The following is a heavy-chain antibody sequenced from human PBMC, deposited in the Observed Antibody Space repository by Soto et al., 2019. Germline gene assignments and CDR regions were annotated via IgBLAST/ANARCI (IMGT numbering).Heavy chain of an antibody. Sequence: EVQLVESGGGLVKPGGSLRLSCAASGFTFSNAWMSWVRQAPGKGLEWVGRIKSKTDGGTTDYAAPVKGRFTISRDDSKNTLYLQMNSLKTEDTAVYYCTTDPHIVATIEDYWGQGTLVTVSS. CDR1: GFTFSNAW. CDR2: IKSKTDGGTT. V-gene: IGHV3-15*01. CDR3: TTDPHIVATIEDY. J-gene: IGHJ4*02. D-gene: IGHD5-12*01.